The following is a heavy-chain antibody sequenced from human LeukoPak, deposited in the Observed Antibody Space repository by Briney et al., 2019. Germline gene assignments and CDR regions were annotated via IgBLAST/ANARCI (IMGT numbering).Heavy chain of an antibody. CDR2: ISGSGGTI. CDR3: AKDLVPHRRVGSSEKVDY. D-gene: IGHD3-10*01. J-gene: IGHJ4*02. V-gene: IGHV3-23*01. CDR1: GFTFSSYA. Sequence: GGSLRLSCAASGFTFSSYAMSWVRQAPGKGLEWVSAISGSGGTISYADSVQGRFTISRDNSQNTLYLQMNSLRTEDTAVYYCAKDLVPHRRVGSSEKVDYWGQGTLVTVSS.